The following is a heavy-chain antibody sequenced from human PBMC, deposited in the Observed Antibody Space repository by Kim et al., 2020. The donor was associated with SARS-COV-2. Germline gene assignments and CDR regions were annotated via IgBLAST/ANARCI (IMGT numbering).Heavy chain of an antibody. V-gene: IGHV3-15*01. CDR3: TTSGYYDSSGYYSDAFDI. D-gene: IGHD3-22*01. J-gene: IGHJ3*02. Sequence: KGRFTISRDDSKNTLYLQMNSLKTEDTAVYYCTTSGYYDSSGYYSDAFDIWGQGTMVTVSS.